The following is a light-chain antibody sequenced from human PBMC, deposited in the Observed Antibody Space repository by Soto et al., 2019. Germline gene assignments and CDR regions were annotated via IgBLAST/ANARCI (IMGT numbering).Light chain of an antibody. CDR3: QQSYSNILS. Sequence: DIQMTQSPSSLSASVGDRVTITCRASQSISSHLNWYQQKPGKAPKLLIYAASSLQSGVPSRFSGSESGTDFSLTISSLQPEDFATYYCQQSYSNILSFGGGTRVEL. CDR2: AAS. V-gene: IGKV1-39*01. J-gene: IGKJ4*01. CDR1: QSISSH.